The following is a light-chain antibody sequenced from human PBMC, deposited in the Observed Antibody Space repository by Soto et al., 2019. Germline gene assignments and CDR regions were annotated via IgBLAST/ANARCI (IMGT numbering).Light chain of an antibody. Sequence: EIVLTQSPATLSLSPGERATLSCRASQSVSSYLAWYQQKPGQAPRLLIYDASNRANGIPARFSGSGSGTDFTLTISSPQTEDVAVYYCQQRSNWPPITFGQGTRLEIK. CDR1: QSVSSY. V-gene: IGKV3-11*01. CDR3: QQRSNWPPIT. J-gene: IGKJ5*01. CDR2: DAS.